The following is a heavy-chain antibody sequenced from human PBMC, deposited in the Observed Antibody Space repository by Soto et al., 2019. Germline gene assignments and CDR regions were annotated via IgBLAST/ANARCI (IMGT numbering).Heavy chain of an antibody. CDR2: INPRGGST. CDR3: ARFAVGSGSYYLWFDP. V-gene: IGHV1-46*03. D-gene: IGHD3-10*01. CDR1: GYTFTSYY. J-gene: IGHJ5*02. Sequence: QVQLVQSGAEVKKPGASVKVSCKASGYTFTSYYMHWVRQAPGQGLEWMGIINPRGGSTSYAQKVRGRVTMTRDTSTGTVDMGLSSLRSEDTAVYSCARFAVGSGSYYLWFDPWGQGTLVTVSS.